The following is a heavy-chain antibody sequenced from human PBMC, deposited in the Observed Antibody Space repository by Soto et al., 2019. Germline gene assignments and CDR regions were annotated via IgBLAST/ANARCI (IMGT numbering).Heavy chain of an antibody. J-gene: IGHJ4*02. CDR2: IRSKANSYAT. D-gene: IGHD6-13*01. Sequence: EVQLVESGGGLVQPGGSLKLSCAASGFTFSGSAMHWVRQASGKGLEWVGRIRSKANSYATAYAASVTGRFTISRDDSKTTAYLQMNSLKTEDTAVYYCTVFISATAENLVAYWGQGTLVTVSS. CDR3: TVFISATAENLVAY. CDR1: GFTFSGSA. V-gene: IGHV3-73*01.